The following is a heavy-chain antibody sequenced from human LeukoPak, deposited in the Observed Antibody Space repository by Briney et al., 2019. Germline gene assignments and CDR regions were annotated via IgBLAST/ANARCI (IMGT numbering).Heavy chain of an antibody. CDR3: ARFGGAGYYGMDV. Sequence: SETLSLTCTVSGGSISSSSYYWGWIRQPPGKGLEWIGSIYYSGSTYYNPSLKSRVTISVDTSKNQFSLKLSSVTAADTAVYYCARFGGAGYYGMDVWGQGTTVTVSS. CDR1: GGSISSSSYY. J-gene: IGHJ6*02. CDR2: IYYSGST. D-gene: IGHD3-10*01. V-gene: IGHV4-39*07.